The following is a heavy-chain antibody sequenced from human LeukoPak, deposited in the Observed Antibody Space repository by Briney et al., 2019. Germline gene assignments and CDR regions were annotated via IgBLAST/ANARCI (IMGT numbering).Heavy chain of an antibody. Sequence: SETLSLTCTVSGYSISSGYYWGWIRPPPGKGLEWIGSIYHSGSTYYNPSLKSRLTISADTSKNQFSLRLSSVTAADTAVYYCTTIEYSSSIVYWGQGTLVTVSS. D-gene: IGHD6-6*01. J-gene: IGHJ4*02. V-gene: IGHV4-38-2*02. CDR3: TTIEYSSSIVY. CDR1: GYSISSGYY. CDR2: IYHSGST.